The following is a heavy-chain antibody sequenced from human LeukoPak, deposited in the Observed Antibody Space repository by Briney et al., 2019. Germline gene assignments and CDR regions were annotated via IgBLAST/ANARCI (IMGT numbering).Heavy chain of an antibody. J-gene: IGHJ6*02. Sequence: ETLSLTCTLSGDSLSSYHWSWIRPPPGKGLEWIGHIYYTGSTNCNPSLKSRATISRDTSKNQFSRKLSSVTAADTAVYYCARSLGVVIPGGIDVWGQGTTVTVSS. CDR1: GDSLSSYH. CDR2: IYYTGST. D-gene: IGHD3-3*01. V-gene: IGHV4-59*01. CDR3: ARSLGVVIPGGIDV.